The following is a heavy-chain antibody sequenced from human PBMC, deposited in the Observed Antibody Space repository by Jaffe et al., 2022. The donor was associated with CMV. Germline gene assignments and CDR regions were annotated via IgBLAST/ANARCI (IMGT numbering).Heavy chain of an antibody. CDR2: ISAYNGNT. CDR1: GYTFTSYG. J-gene: IGHJ3*02. CDR3: AREERYCGGDCYAGMIDAFDI. Sequence: QVQLVQSGAEVKKPGASVKVSCKASGYTFTSYGISWVRQAPGQGLEWMGWISAYNGNTNYAQKLQGRVTMTTDTSTSTAYMELRSLRSDDTAVYYCAREERYCGGDCYAGMIDAFDIWGQGTMVTVSS. D-gene: IGHD2-21*02. V-gene: IGHV1-18*04.